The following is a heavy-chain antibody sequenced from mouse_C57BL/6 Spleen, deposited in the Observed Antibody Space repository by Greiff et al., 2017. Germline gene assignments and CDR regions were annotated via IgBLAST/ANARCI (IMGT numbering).Heavy chain of an antibody. J-gene: IGHJ2*01. CDR3: ARVVFYFDY. V-gene: IGHV1-67*01. Sequence: VQLQQSGPELVKPWASVKMSCKASGYTFTDYNMHWVKQSHAKSLEWIGVISTYYGDASYNQKFKDKATMTVDKSSSTAYMELARLTSEDSAVYYCARVVFYFDYWGQGTTLTVSS. CDR2: ISTYYGDA. D-gene: IGHD1-1*02. CDR1: GYTFTDYN.